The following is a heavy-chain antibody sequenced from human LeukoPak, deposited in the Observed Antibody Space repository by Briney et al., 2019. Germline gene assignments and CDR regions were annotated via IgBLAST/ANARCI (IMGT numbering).Heavy chain of an antibody. CDR2: ISGGVVTT. D-gene: IGHD3-16*01. Sequence: GGSLRLSCVGSGFTSIAYALTWARQAPGKGLEWVSGISGGVVTTYYADSVKGRFTISRDNSKNTLYLQMNSLRADDTAIYYCARNQQLGGHSYYYYGMDVWGQGTTVTVSS. V-gene: IGHV3-23*01. CDR3: ARNQQLGGHSYYYYGMDV. J-gene: IGHJ6*02. CDR1: GFTSIAYA.